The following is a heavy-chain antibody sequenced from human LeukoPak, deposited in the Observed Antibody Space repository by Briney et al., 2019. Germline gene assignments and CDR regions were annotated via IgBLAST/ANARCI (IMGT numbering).Heavy chain of an antibody. D-gene: IGHD5-18*01. CDR1: GGSISSYY. V-gene: IGHV4-59*08. Sequence: PSETLSLTCIVSGGSISSYYWSWIRQPPGKGLEWIGYIYYSGSTNYNPSLKSRVTISVDTSKNQFSLKLSSVTAADTAVYYCARHGRGAAMDPYYYYGMDVWGQGTTVTVSS. J-gene: IGHJ6*02. CDR3: ARHGRGAAMDPYYYYGMDV. CDR2: IYYSGST.